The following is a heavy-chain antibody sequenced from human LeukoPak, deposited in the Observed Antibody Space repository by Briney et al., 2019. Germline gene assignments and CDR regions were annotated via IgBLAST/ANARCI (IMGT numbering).Heavy chain of an antibody. D-gene: IGHD6-13*01. CDR1: GGSISSYY. CDR3: ARAGSSSWYGPWAYYYYYMAV. V-gene: IGHV4-4*07. J-gene: IGHJ6*03. Sequence: SETLSLTCTVSGGSISSYYWSWIRQPAGKGLEWIGRNYTNGSTNYNPSLKSRVTMSVDTSKNQFSLKLSSVTAADTAVYYCARAGSSSWYGPWAYYYYYMAVWGKGTTVTVSS. CDR2: NYTNGST.